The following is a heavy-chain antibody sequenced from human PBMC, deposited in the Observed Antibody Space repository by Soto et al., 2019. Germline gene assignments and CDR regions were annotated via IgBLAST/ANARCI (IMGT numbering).Heavy chain of an antibody. D-gene: IGHD6-13*01. CDR1: GFTFSSYW. CDR3: ARELVYYYYYMDV. J-gene: IGHJ6*03. Sequence: GGSLRLSCAASGFTFSSYWMSWVRQAPGKGLEWVANIKQDGSEKYYVDSVKGRFTISRDNAKNSLYLQMNSLRAEDTAVYYCARELVYYYYYMDVWGKGTTVTVSS. CDR2: IKQDGSEK. V-gene: IGHV3-7*01.